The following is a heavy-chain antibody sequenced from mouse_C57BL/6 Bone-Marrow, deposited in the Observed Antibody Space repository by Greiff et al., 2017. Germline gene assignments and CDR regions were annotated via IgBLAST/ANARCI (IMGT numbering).Heavy chain of an antibody. Sequence: QVQLQQSGAELARPGASVKLSCKASGYTFTSYGISWVKQRTGQGLEWIGEIYPRSGNTYYNEKFKGKATLTADKSSSTAYMELRSLTSEDSAVYFCARLWFRNYFAYGGQGTTLTVSS. J-gene: IGHJ2*01. CDR2: IYPRSGNT. CDR1: GYTFTSYG. V-gene: IGHV1-81*01. CDR3: ARLWFRNYFAY. D-gene: IGHD2-2*01.